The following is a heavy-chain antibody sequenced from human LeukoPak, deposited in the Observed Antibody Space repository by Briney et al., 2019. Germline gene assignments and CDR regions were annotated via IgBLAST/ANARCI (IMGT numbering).Heavy chain of an antibody. CDR2: ISWNSGSI. D-gene: IGHD2-15*01. Sequence: PGGSLRLSCAASGFTFDDYAMHWVRQAPGKGLEWVSGISWNSGSIGYADSVKGRFTISRDNAKNSLYLQMNSLRAEDTAVYYCARGYCSGGSCSDAFDIWGQGTMVTVSS. CDR1: GFTFDDYA. J-gene: IGHJ3*02. CDR3: ARGYCSGGSCSDAFDI. V-gene: IGHV3-9*01.